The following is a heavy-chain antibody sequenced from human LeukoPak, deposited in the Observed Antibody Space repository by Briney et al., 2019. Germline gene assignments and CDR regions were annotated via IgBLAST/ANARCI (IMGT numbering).Heavy chain of an antibody. D-gene: IGHD5-18*01. V-gene: IGHV3-48*03. CDR2: VSSSGSTM. J-gene: IGHJ3*02. CDR3: ARWGDPKYSINAFDI. CDR1: GFTFSRYE. Sequence: GGSLRLSCAASGFTFSRYEMNWVRQAPGTGLEWVSYVSSSGSTMYYADSVKGRFTISRDDAKNSLYLQVNSLRAEDTDVYYCARWGDPKYSINAFDIWGQGTMVTVSS.